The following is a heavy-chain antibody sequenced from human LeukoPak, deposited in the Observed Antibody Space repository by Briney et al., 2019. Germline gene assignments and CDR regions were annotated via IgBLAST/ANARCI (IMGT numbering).Heavy chain of an antibody. CDR2: ISAYNGNT. D-gene: IGHD5-24*01. CDR1: GYTFTSYA. Sequence: GASVKVSCKASGYTFTSYAMHWVRQAPGQRLEWMGWISAYNGNTNYAQKLQGRVTMTTDTSTSTAYMELRSLRSDDTAVYYCARDCRDGYFDYWGQGTLVTVSS. V-gene: IGHV1-18*01. J-gene: IGHJ4*02. CDR3: ARDCRDGYFDY.